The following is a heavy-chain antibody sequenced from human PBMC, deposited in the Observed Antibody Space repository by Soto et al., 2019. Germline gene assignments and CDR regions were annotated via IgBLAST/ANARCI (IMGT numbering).Heavy chain of an antibody. Sequence: QERLVQSGAEVRKPGSSVKVSCKVTGGTSTRYAINWVRQAPGQGLEWMGGIVPMFGTSKYAQKFQGRVTNTADTSTNIGYRELRSLRSEDTAVYYCNRGSEYDFWSGYLWGQGTLVSVSS. D-gene: IGHD3-3*01. V-gene: IGHV1-69*06. J-gene: IGHJ4*02. CDR3: NRGSEYDFWSGYL. CDR1: GGTSTRYA. CDR2: IVPMFGTS.